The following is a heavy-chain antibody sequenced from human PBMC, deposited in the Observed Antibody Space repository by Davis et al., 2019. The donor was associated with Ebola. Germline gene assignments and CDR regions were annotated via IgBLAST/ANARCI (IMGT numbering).Heavy chain of an antibody. V-gene: IGHV1-18*04. J-gene: IGHJ4*02. D-gene: IGHD3-22*01. Sequence: ASVKVSCKTSGYSFNSRGLSWVRQAPGQGLQWLGWISTFNGNAHSAQNIQDRLTMTIDTSTSTAYMELASLTSADTAIYYCARMIGYSSGYFDNWGQGTPVTVSS. CDR2: ISTFNGNA. CDR3: ARMIGYSSGYFDN. CDR1: GYSFNSRG.